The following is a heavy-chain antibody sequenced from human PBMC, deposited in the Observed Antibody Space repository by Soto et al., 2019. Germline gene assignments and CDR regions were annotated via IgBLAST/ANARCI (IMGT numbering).Heavy chain of an antibody. CDR1: GGSFSGYY. J-gene: IGHJ4*02. V-gene: IGHV4-34*01. CDR3: ARQMESHCTNGVCYISPFDY. D-gene: IGHD2-8*01. Sequence: QVQLQQWGAGLLKPSETLSLTCAVYGGSFSGYYWSWIRQPPGKGLGWIGEINHSGSTNYNPSLKSRVTISVDTSKNQFSLKLSSVTAADTAVYYCARQMESHCTNGVCYISPFDYWGQGTLVTVSS. CDR2: INHSGST.